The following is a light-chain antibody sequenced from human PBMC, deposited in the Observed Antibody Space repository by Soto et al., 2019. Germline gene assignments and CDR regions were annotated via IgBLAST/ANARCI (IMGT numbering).Light chain of an antibody. CDR3: LQDYNYPLT. J-gene: IGKJ4*01. Sequence: AIQMTQSPSSLSASVGDRVTITCRASQGIRNDLGWYQQKPGKAPKLLIYAASSLQSGVPSRFSGSGSATDFTLTISSLQHEDFATYYCLQDYNYPLTFGGGTKVDIK. CDR1: QGIRND. V-gene: IGKV1-6*01. CDR2: AAS.